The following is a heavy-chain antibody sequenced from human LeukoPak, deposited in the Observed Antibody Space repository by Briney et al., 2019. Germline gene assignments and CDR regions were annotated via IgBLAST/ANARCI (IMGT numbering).Heavy chain of an antibody. CDR1: GGSISSGSYY. CDR3: AREAKDSSGWWGTLDY. Sequence: SETLSLTCTVSGGSISSGSYYWSWIRQPAGKGLEWIGRIYTSGSTNYNPSLKSRVTISVDKSKNQFSLKLSSVTAADTAVYYCAREAKDSSGWWGTLDYWGQGTLVTVSS. D-gene: IGHD6-19*01. J-gene: IGHJ4*02. CDR2: IYTSGST. V-gene: IGHV4-61*02.